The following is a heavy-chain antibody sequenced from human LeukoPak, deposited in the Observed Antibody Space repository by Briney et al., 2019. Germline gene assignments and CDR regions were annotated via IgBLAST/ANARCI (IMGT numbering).Heavy chain of an antibody. Sequence: GGSLRLSCAGSGFSVSDNYITWVRQAPGKGPEWVSVTYSGGTTYYADSVEGRFTISRDSAKNTLYLQMNSLRTEDTAVYYCAKEGGLGYCSTTSCAFAHWGRGTLVTVSS. CDR2: TYSGGTT. J-gene: IGHJ4*02. CDR1: GFSVSDNY. D-gene: IGHD2-2*01. CDR3: AKEGGLGYCSTTSCAFAH. V-gene: IGHV3-53*01.